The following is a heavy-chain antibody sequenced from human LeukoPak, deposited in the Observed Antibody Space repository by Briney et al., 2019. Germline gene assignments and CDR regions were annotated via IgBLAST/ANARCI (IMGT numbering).Heavy chain of an antibody. Sequence: ASVKVSCRASGYTFTGYYMHWVRQAPGRGLEWMGWINPNSGGTNYAQKFQGRVTMTRDTSISTAYMELSRLRSDDTAVYYCARDFQGGMDVWGQGTTVTVSS. CDR2: INPNSGGT. V-gene: IGHV1-2*02. J-gene: IGHJ6*02. CDR3: ARDFQGGMDV. CDR1: GYTFTGYY.